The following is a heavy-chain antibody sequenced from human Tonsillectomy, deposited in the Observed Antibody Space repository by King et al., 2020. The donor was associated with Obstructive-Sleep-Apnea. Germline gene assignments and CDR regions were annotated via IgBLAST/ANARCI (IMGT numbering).Heavy chain of an antibody. CDR3: AKDHDWDASSGYYYATFDF. Sequence: QLVQSGGGVVQPGRSLRLSCAASGFTFNTYAMHWVRQAPGKGLEWLAVISYDGTYKYSADSVKGRFTISRDNSKNTLYLQINSLKAEDTALYYCAKDHDWDASSGYYYATFDFWGQGTLVTVSS. V-gene: IGHV3-30*04. CDR1: GFTFNTYA. J-gene: IGHJ4*02. CDR2: ISYDGTYK. D-gene: IGHD3-22*01.